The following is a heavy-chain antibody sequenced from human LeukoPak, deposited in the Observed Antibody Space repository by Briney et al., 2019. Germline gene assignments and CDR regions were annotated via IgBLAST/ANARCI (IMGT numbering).Heavy chain of an antibody. D-gene: IGHD3-3*01. CDR2: IYTSGST. CDR3: ARLNPEWLLSLTGSYKGYYFDY. CDR1: GGSISSYY. J-gene: IGHJ4*02. Sequence: SSETLSLTCTVSGGSISSYYWSWIRQPAGKGLEWIGRIYTSGSTNYNPSLKSRVTISVDTSKNQFSLKLSSVTAADTAVYYCARLNPEWLLSLTGSYKGYYFDYWGQGTLVTVSS. V-gene: IGHV4-4*07.